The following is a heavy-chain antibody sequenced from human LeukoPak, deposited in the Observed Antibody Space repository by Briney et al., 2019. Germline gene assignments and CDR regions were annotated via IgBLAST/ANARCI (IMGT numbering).Heavy chain of an antibody. D-gene: IGHD2-2*01. CDR2: IYSGGST. V-gene: IGHV3-66*02. Sequence: PGGSLRLSCAASGFTVSSNYMSWVRQAPGKGVEWVSVIYSGGSTYYADSVKGRFTISRDNSKNTLYLQMNSLRAEDTAVYYCARMPRPGYFDLWGRGTLVTVSS. J-gene: IGHJ2*01. CDR3: ARMPRPGYFDL. CDR1: GFTVSSNY.